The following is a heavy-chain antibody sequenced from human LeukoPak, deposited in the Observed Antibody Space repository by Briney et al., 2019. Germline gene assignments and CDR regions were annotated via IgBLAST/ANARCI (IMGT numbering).Heavy chain of an antibody. D-gene: IGHD3-22*01. Sequence: GESLKISCKGSGYSFTSYWIGWVRQMPGKGLEWMGIIYPGDSGTRYSPSFQGQVTISADKSISTAYLQWSSLKASDTAMYYCARAYDSSGYYFYYWGQGTLVTVSS. CDR1: GYSFTSYW. J-gene: IGHJ4*02. CDR2: IYPGDSGT. CDR3: ARAYDSSGYYFYY. V-gene: IGHV5-51*01.